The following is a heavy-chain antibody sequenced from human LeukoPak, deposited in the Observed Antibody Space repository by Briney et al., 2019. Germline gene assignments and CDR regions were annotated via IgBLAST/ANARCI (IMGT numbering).Heavy chain of an antibody. J-gene: IGHJ4*02. D-gene: IGHD6-19*01. CDR2: ISSSSSTI. CDR3: ARGIRAGIYYFDY. CDR1: GFTFSSYS. Sequence: PGGSLRLSCAASGFTFSSYSMNWVRQAPGKGLEWVSHISSSSSTIYYADSVKGRFTISRDNAKNSLYLQMNSLRAEDTAVYYCARGIRAGIYYFDYWGRGTLVTVSS. V-gene: IGHV3-48*04.